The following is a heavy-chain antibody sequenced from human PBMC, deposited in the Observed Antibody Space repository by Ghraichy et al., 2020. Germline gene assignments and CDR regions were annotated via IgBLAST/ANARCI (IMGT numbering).Heavy chain of an antibody. CDR2: ISGSGGST. V-gene: IGHV3-23*01. CDR3: AKSFCGGDGYIDY. Sequence: GGSLRLSCAASGFTVSSYAMSWVRQAPGKGLEWVSAISGSGGSTYYADAVKGRFTISRDNSKKTLYLQMNSLRAEDTAVYYGAKSFCGGDGYIDYWGQGTLVPLSS. D-gene: IGHD2-21*02. J-gene: IGHJ4*02. CDR1: GFTVSSYA.